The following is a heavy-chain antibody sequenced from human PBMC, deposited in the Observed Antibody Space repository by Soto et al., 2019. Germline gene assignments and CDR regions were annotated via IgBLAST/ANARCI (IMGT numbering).Heavy chain of an antibody. D-gene: IGHD4-4*01. CDR2: IYHSGST. V-gene: IGHV4-30-2*01. CDR1: GGSISSGGYS. CDR3: ARQLDWFRAYPPYSRYYYGMDV. Sequence: SETLSLTCAVSGGSISSGGYSWSWIRQPPGKGLEWIGYIYHSGSTNYSPSLNSRVTISLDTSKKQFSLKLNSVTAADTAVYYCARQLDWFRAYPPYSRYYYGMDVWGQGTTVTVSS. J-gene: IGHJ6*02.